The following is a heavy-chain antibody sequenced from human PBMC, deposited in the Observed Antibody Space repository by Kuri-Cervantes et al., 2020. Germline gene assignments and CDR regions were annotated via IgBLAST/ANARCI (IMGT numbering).Heavy chain of an antibody. CDR2: IYHSGST. CDR3: ARVLWRGGNDH. CDR1: GGSISGTNW. J-gene: IGHJ3*01. V-gene: IGHV4-4*02. Sequence: GSLRLSCAVSGGSISGTNWWSWVRQPPGTGLEWIGKIYHSGSTIYNPSLKSRVTISVDKSRNLFSLKLSSVTAADTAVYYCARVLWRGGNDHWGQGTMVTVSS. D-gene: IGHD2-15*01.